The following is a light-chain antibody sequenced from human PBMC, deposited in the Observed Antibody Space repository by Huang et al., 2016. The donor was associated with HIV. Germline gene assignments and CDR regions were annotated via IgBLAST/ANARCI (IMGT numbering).Light chain of an antibody. CDR3: QQYGSSPPT. Sequence: EIVLTQSPGTLSLSPGERATLSCRASQSVSSTSLDWYQRKPGQASRLLIYGASSRATGIPDRFSGSGSGTDFTLTISRLEPEDFAMYYCQQYGSSPPTFGQGTKVEIK. CDR2: GAS. V-gene: IGKV3-20*01. J-gene: IGKJ1*01. CDR1: QSVSSTS.